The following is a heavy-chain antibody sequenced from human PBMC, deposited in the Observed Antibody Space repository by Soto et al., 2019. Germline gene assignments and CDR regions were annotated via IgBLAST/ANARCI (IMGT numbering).Heavy chain of an antibody. J-gene: IGHJ1*01. CDR3: AKEDNYYDSSGYYLEYFHH. D-gene: IGHD3-22*01. Sequence: GSLRLSCAASGFTFSSYAMTWVRQAPGKGLEWVSIISGSGGTTYYADSVKGRFTISRDNSKSTLYLQMNSLRADDTAVYYCAKEDNYYDSSGYYLEYFHHWGQGTLVTVSS. V-gene: IGHV3-23*01. CDR2: ISGSGGTT. CDR1: GFTFSSYA.